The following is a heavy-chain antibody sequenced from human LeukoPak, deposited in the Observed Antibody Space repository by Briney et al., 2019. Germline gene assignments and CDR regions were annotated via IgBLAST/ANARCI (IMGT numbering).Heavy chain of an antibody. CDR3: AYLGLSSDWNDVPGPQTDH. CDR1: GFTFTDYA. Sequence: QPGGSLRLSCTASGFTFTDYAVNWGRQARGKGLDWVSTMSASGSIKFYADSVKGRFTISRDDSKNTFYLQMNSLRIDDTAVYYCAYLGLSSDWNDVPGPQTDHWGQGTLVTVSS. V-gene: IGHV3-23*01. D-gene: IGHD1-1*01. J-gene: IGHJ4*02. CDR2: MSASGSIK.